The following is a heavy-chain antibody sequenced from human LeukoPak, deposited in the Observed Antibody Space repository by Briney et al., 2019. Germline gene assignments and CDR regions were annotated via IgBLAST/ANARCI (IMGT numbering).Heavy chain of an antibody. V-gene: IGHV4-31*03. CDR1: GDSMTRGGYY. Sequence: SETLSLTCTVSGDSMTRGGYYWSWVRQHPGKGLEWIGFIYHSGTTFYNPSLEGRAAISVDTSQNQFSLKLTSVTAADTAVYYCAGAVDYRNYFDYWGQGTLVTVSS. J-gene: IGHJ4*02. D-gene: IGHD4-11*01. CDR2: IYHSGTT. CDR3: AGAVDYRNYFDY.